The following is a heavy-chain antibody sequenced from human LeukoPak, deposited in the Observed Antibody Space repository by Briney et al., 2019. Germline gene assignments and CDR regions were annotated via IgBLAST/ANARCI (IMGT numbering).Heavy chain of an antibody. CDR2: ISGSGDST. J-gene: IGHJ4*02. CDR1: GFTFSSHA. Sequence: GGSLRLSCVASGFTFSSHAMSWVRQAPGKGLEWVPTISGSGDSTFYADSVKGRFTISRDNSKNTLYLQMSSLRADDTATYYCAKLILGARSLFDFRGQGILVTVSS. V-gene: IGHV3-23*01. D-gene: IGHD1-26*01. CDR3: AKLILGARSLFDF.